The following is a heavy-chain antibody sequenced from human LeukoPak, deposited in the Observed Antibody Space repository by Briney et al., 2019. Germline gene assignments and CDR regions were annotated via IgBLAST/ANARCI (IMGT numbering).Heavy chain of an antibody. CDR2: INHNGNVN. V-gene: IGHV3-7*03. CDR3: ARGGGLDV. CDR1: GFTFSSYW. Sequence: GGSLRLSCAASGFTFSSYWMNWARQAPGKGLEWVASINHNGNVNYYVDSVRGRFTISRDNAKNSLYLRMSNLRAEDTAVYFCARGGGLDVWGQGATVTVSS. D-gene: IGHD3-16*01. J-gene: IGHJ6*02.